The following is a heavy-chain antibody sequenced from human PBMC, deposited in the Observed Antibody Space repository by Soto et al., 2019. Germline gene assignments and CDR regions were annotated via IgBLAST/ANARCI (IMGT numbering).Heavy chain of an antibody. CDR1: GGSVSSGSYY. CDR2: IYYSGST. V-gene: IGHV4-61*01. Sequence: QVQLQESGPGLVKPSETLSLTCTVSGGSVSSGSYYWSWIRQPPGKGLEWIGYIYYSGSTNYNPPLKSRVTISVDTSMNQFSLKLSSVTAADTAVYYCARSNYAFWSGYASVWFDPWGQGPLVPVSS. CDR3: ARSNYAFWSGYASVWFDP. D-gene: IGHD3-3*01. J-gene: IGHJ5*02.